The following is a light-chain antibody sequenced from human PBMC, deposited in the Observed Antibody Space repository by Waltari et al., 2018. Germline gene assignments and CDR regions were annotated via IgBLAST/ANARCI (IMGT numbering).Light chain of an antibody. Sequence: VMTQSPDSLAVSLGEKVTISCTGSSSNLGAGYDVHWYQQLPGTAPKPLTYSNKNRPSGVPDRFSGSKSGTSASVASTGLQAEDEAEYYCQSYDTGLSGYVFGTGTKVTVL. J-gene: IGLJ1*01. V-gene: IGLV1-40*01. CDR3: QSYDTGLSGYV. CDR1: SSNLGAGYD. CDR2: SNK.